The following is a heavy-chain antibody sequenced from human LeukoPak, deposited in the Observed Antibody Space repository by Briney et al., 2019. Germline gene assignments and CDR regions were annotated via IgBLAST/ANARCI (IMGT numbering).Heavy chain of an antibody. J-gene: IGHJ5*02. Sequence: SETLSLTCAVSGYSISSGYYWGWIRQPPGKGLEWFGSIFNSGRTYYNTSLKSRVTLPTDTSKNQISLRLCSVTASDTTVHYCVRFFGNFSYRWFDPWGEGTLVTVSS. CDR2: IFNSGRT. V-gene: IGHV4-38-2*01. D-gene: IGHD3-16*01. CDR3: VRFFGNFSYRWFDP. CDR1: GYSISSGYY.